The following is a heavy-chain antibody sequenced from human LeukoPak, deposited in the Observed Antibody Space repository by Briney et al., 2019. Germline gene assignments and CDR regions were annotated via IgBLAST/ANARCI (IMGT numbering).Heavy chain of an antibody. J-gene: IGHJ4*02. CDR2: IYYSGST. Sequence: PSETLSLTCAVSGGSISNYYWSWIRQPPGKGLEWIGYIYYSGSTNYNPSLKSRVTISVDTSKSQFSLKLSSVTAADTAVYYCARHEQGYDILTGYYNPDYFDYWGQGTLVTVSS. CDR1: GGSISNYY. D-gene: IGHD3-9*01. CDR3: ARHEQGYDILTGYYNPDYFDY. V-gene: IGHV4-59*01.